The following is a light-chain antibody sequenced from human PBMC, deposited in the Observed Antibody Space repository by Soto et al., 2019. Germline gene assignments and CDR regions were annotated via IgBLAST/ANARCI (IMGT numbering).Light chain of an antibody. CDR1: SSNIENNY. CDR3: GTWDSILSTVV. J-gene: IGLJ2*01. CDR2: DND. V-gene: IGLV1-51*01. Sequence: QSVLTQPPSVSAAPGQKITISCSGSSSNIENNYVSWYQHLPGKAPKLLIFDNDKRPSGIPDRFSGSKSGSSATLGITGLQTGDEADYYCGTWDSILSTVVLGGGTKVTVL.